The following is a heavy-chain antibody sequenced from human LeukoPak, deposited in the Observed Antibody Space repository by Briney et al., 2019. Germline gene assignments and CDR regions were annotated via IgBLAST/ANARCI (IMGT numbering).Heavy chain of an antibody. CDR1: GGSSSGYY. CDR2: INHSGST. J-gene: IGHJ4*02. CDR3: ARRGSVPAAMPYDY. Sequence: SETLSLTCAVYGGSSSGYYWSWIRQPPGKGLEWIGEINHSGSTNYNPSLKSRVTISVDTSKNQFSLKLSSVTAADTAVYYCARRGSVPAAMPYDYWGQGTLVTISS. V-gene: IGHV4-34*01. D-gene: IGHD2-2*01.